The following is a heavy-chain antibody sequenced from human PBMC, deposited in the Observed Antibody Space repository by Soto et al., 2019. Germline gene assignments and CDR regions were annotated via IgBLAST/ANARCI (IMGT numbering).Heavy chain of an antibody. D-gene: IGHD3-10*01. V-gene: IGHV3-64*01. CDR3: ARDARPITMVRGVTTTYYYYYMDV. CDR1: GFTFSSYA. J-gene: IGHJ6*03. CDR2: ISSNGGST. Sequence: PGGSLRLSCAASGFTFSSYAMHWVRQAPGKGLEYVSAISSNGGSTYYANSVKGRFTISRDNSKNTLYLQMGSLRAEDMAVYYCARDARPITMVRGVTTTYYYYYMDVWGKGTTVTVSS.